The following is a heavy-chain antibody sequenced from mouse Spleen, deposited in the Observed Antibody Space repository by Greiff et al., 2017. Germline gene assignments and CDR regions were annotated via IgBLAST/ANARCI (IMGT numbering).Heavy chain of an antibody. D-gene: IGHD2-14*01. CDR3: ARRAYDDAGVYAMDY. CDR2: FYPYNDDT. CDR1: GYTFTTYP. V-gene: IGHV1-47*01. J-gene: IGHJ4*01. Sequence: VMLVESGAELVKPGASVKMSCKASGYTFTTYPIEWMKQNHGKSLEWIGNFYPYNDDTKYNEKFKGKATLTVEKSSSTVYLELSRLTSDDSAVYYCARRAYDDAGVYAMDYWGQGTSVTGSS.